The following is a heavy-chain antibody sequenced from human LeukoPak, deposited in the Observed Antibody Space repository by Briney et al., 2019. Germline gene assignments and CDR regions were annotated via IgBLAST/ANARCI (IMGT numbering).Heavy chain of an antibody. Sequence: SETLSLTCAVYGGSFSGYYWSWIRQPPGKQLEWIGEINHSGSTNYNPSLKSRVTISVDTSKNQFSLKLSSVTASDTSVYYCARHRGGSSEFDYWGQGTLVTVSS. V-gene: IGHV4-34*01. CDR1: GGSFSGYY. J-gene: IGHJ4*02. D-gene: IGHD2-15*01. CDR3: ARHRGGSSEFDY. CDR2: INHSGST.